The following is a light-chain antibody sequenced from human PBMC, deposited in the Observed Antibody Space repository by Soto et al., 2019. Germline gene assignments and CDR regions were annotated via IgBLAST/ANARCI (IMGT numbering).Light chain of an antibody. Sequence: QSALTQPPSVSAAPGQTVTMSCSGRSSNIGSHFVAWYQQLPGTAPKLLIYDDTKRPYGIPGRFSGSKSGTSATLGITGLQTGDEADYYCGTWDSSLGVVVFGGGTQLTVL. CDR1: SSNIGSHF. J-gene: IGLJ3*02. CDR2: DDT. V-gene: IGLV1-51*01. CDR3: GTWDSSLGVVV.